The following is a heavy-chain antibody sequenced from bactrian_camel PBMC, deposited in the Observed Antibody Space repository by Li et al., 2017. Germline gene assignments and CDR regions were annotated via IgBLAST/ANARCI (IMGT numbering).Heavy chain of an antibody. V-gene: IGHV3S25*01. D-gene: IGHD6*01. J-gene: IGHJ4*01. CDR1: GFTFAAYW. Sequence: VESGGGLVRPGGSLRLSCDASGFTFAAYWMYWVRQAPGQGIEAVSYISSGGDVTYYPDSVRGRFTISRDNAKNMVYLQMNGLKPEDTAVYYCTRDPGGSGKGQGTQVTVS. CDR2: ISSGGDVT.